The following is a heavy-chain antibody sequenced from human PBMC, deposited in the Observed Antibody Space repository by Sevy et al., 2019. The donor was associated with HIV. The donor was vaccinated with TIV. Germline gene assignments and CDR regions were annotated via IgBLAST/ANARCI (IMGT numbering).Heavy chain of an antibody. V-gene: IGHV3-21*01. J-gene: IGHJ4*02. Sequence: GGSLRLPCAASGFTFSNYAMNWVRQAPGKGLEWVSFISASSNYIYYADSLKGRFTNSRDNAKNSLYLQMNSLRAEDTAVYYCARGAGIDCRGSSCYLDFDFWGQGTLVTVSS. CDR2: ISASSNYI. CDR3: ARGAGIDCRGSSCYLDFDF. CDR1: GFTFSNYA. D-gene: IGHD2-2*01.